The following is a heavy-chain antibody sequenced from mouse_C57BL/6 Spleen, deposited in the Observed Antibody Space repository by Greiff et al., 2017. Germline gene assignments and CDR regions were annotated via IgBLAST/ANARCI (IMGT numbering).Heavy chain of an antibody. CDR3: ASFSTEGFAY. D-gene: IGHD1-1*01. CDR1: GYTFTDYY. CDR2: INPYNGGT. V-gene: IGHV1-19*01. J-gene: IGHJ3*01. Sequence: VQLKQSGPVLVKPGASVKMSCKASGYTFTDYYMNWVKQSHGKSLEWIGVINPYNGGTSYNQKFKGKATLTVDKSSSTAYMELNSLTSEDSAVYYCASFSTEGFAYWGQGTLVTVSA.